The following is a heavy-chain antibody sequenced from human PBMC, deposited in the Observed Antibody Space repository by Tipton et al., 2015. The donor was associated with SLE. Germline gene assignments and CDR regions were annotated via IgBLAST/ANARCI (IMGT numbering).Heavy chain of an antibody. CDR1: GFTFSKAW. CDR3: TTGSYEGY. D-gene: IGHD3-10*01. Sequence: SLRLSCAASGFTFSKAWMNWVRQAPGKGLEWVGRIKTYGGTTDYAAPVQGRFTISRDDSKNTLSLQMNSLKTEDTAVYYCTTGSYEGYWGQGILVTVSS. V-gene: IGHV3-15*07. CDR2: IKTYGGTT. J-gene: IGHJ4*02.